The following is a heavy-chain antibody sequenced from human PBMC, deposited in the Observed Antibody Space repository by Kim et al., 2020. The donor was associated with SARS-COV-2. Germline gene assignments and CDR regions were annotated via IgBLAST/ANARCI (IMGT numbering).Heavy chain of an antibody. Sequence: ASVKVSCKASGYTFTSYGISWVRQAPGQGLEWMGWISAYNGNTNYAQKLQGRVTMTTDTSTSTAYMELRSLRSDDTAVYYCASLPYSSSWYHGGWFDPWGQGTLVTVSS. D-gene: IGHD6-13*01. CDR2: ISAYNGNT. CDR3: ASLPYSSSWYHGGWFDP. J-gene: IGHJ5*02. CDR1: GYTFTSYG. V-gene: IGHV1-18*01.